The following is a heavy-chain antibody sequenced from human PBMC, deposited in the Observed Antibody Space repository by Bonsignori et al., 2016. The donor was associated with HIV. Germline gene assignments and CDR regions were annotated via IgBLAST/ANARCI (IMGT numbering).Heavy chain of an antibody. CDR2: IYYSGST. D-gene: IGHD3-16*01. V-gene: IGHV4-30-4*01. J-gene: IGHJ3*02. Sequence: WIRQPPGKGLEWIGYIYYSGSTYYNPSLKSRVTISVDTSKNQFSLKLSSVTAADTAVYYCARVPIIGYTFGAFDIWGQGTMVTVSS. CDR3: ARVPIIGYTFGAFDI.